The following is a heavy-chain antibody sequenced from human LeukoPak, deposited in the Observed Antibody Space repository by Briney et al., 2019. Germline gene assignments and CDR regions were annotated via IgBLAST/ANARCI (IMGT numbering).Heavy chain of an antibody. J-gene: IGHJ4*02. D-gene: IGHD3-22*01. V-gene: IGHV3-53*01. CDR2: IYSGTTT. CDR3: TRGDYYDSSGYYSDY. Sequence: GGSLRLSCAASGFTVSSSYMRWARQAPGKGLEWVSVIYSGTTTYYADSVKGRFTISRDNSKNTLYLQMNSLRAEDTAVYYCTRGDYYDSSGYYSDYWGQGTLVTVSS. CDR1: GFTVSSSY.